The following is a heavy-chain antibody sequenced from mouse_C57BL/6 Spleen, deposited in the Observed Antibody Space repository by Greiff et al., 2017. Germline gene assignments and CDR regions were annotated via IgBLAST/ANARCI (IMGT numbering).Heavy chain of an antibody. CDR2: IYPGSGST. CDR3: ARGYSHAMDY. V-gene: IGHV1-55*01. CDR1: GYTFTSYW. J-gene: IGHJ4*01. Sequence: QVQLQQPGAELVKPGASVTMSCKASGYTFTSYWITWVKQRPGQGLEWIGDIYPGSGSTTYNEKFKSKATLTVDTSSSTAYMQLSSLTSEDSAVYYCARGYSHAMDYWGQGTSVTVSS. D-gene: IGHD2-3*01.